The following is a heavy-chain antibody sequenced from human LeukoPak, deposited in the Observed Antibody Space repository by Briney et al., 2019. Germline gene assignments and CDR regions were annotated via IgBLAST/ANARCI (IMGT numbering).Heavy chain of an antibody. J-gene: IGHJ5*02. Sequence: ASVKVSCKASGYTFTSYYMHWVRQAPGQGLEWMGGIIPIFGTANYAQKFQGRVTITADESTSTAYMELSSLRSEDTAVYYCARWELAEFDPWGQGTLVTVSS. V-gene: IGHV1-69*13. CDR1: GYTFTSYY. D-gene: IGHD1-26*01. CDR2: IIPIFGTA. CDR3: ARWELAEFDP.